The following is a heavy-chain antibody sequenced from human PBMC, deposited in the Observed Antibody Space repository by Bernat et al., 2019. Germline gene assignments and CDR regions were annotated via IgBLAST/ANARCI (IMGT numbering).Heavy chain of an antibody. CDR1: GGSFSGYY. J-gene: IGHJ2*01. CDR2: INHSRST. Sequence: QVQLQQWGAGLLKPSETLSLTCAVYGGSFSGYYWSWIRQPPGKGLEWIGEINHSRSTNYNPSLKSRVTISVDTSKNQFSLKLSSVTAADTAVYYCARKATWYFDLWGRGTLVTVSS. CDR3: ARKATWYFDL. V-gene: IGHV4-34*01.